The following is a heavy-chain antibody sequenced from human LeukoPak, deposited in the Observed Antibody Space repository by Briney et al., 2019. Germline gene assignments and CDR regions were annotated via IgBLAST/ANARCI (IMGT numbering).Heavy chain of an antibody. J-gene: IGHJ5*02. CDR3: ARGTEGGSSNWFDP. V-gene: IGHV1-2*04. D-gene: IGHD2-15*01. Sequence: ASVKVSCKASGYRFTGYYMHWVRQAPGQGLEWMGCINPNSGGTNYAQKFQGWVTMTRDTSISTAYMELSRLRSDDTAVYYCARGTEGGSSNWFDPWGQGTLVTVSS. CDR1: GYRFTGYY. CDR2: INPNSGGT.